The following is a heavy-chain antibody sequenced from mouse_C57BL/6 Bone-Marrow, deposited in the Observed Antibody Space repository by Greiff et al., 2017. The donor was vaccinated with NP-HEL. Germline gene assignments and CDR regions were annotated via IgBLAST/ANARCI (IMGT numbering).Heavy chain of an antibody. CDR3: TGENYYYGSSYGFAY. CDR1: GFTFSNYW. CDR2: IRLKSDNYAT. D-gene: IGHD1-1*01. J-gene: IGHJ3*01. Sequence: EVMLVESGGGLVQPGGSMKLSCVASGFTFSNYWMNWVRQSPEKGLEWVAQIRLKSDNYATHYAESVKGRFTISRDDSKSRVYLQMNNLRAEDTGIYYCTGENYYYGSSYGFAYWGQGTLVTVSA. V-gene: IGHV6-3*01.